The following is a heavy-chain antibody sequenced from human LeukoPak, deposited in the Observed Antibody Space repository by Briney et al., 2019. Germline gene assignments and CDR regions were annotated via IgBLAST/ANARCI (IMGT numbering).Heavy chain of an antibody. CDR3: CIAAREDAFDI. CDR2: ISSSSSTI. D-gene: IGHD6-6*01. CDR1: GFTFSSYS. V-gene: IGHV3-48*04. J-gene: IGHJ3*02. Sequence: PGGSLRLSCAASGFTFSSYSMNWVRQAPGKGLEWVSYISSSSSTIYYADSVKGRFTISRDNAKNSLYLQMNSLRAEDTAVYHCCIAAREDAFDIWGQGTMVTVSS.